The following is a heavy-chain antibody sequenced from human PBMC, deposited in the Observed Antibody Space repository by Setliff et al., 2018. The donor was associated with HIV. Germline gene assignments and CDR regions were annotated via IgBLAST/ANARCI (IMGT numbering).Heavy chain of an antibody. J-gene: IGHJ4*02. D-gene: IGHD3-22*01. CDR3: ARTYYDSSGYYYDY. V-gene: IGHV5-51*01. CDR2: IYPGDSDT. Sequence: GESLKISCKASEYSFSNYWIGWVRQMPGKGLEWMGIIYPGDSDTRYGPSFQGQVTISADKSISTAYLQWSSLKASDTAMYYCARTYYDSSGYYYDYWGQGTLVTVSS. CDR1: EYSFSNYW.